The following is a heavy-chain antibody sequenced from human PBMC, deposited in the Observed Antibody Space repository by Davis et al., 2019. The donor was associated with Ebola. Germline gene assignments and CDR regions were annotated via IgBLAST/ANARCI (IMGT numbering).Heavy chain of an antibody. D-gene: IGHD4-11*01. CDR2: IKQDGGET. Sequence: GGSLRLSCAASGFTFDDHWMSWVRQAPGQGLEWVATIKQDGGETRYVETVKDRFSISRDNAKNSLYLQMNSLRAEDTAVYYCARDRRTTVGSMDVWGQGTTVTVSS. CDR1: GFTFDDHW. J-gene: IGHJ6*02. V-gene: IGHV3-7*01. CDR3: ARDRRTTVGSMDV.